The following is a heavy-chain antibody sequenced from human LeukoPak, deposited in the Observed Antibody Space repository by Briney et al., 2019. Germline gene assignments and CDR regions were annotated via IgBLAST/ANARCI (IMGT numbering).Heavy chain of an antibody. Sequence: ASVKVSCKASGYTFTGYFMQWVRQAPGQGLEWMGWINPNSGGTNYAQKFQGRVTMTRDTSISTAYMELSRLRSDDADVYYCARDTGRETTSIDYWGQGTLVTVSS. D-gene: IGHD4-11*01. J-gene: IGHJ4*02. CDR1: GYTFTGYF. CDR2: INPNSGGT. CDR3: ARDTGRETTSIDY. V-gene: IGHV1-2*02.